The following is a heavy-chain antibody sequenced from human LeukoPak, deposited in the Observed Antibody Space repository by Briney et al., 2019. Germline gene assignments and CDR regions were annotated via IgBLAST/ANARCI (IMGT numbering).Heavy chain of an antibody. CDR1: VGTLSSYA. D-gene: IGHD1-20*01. CDR2: IIPIFGIA. J-gene: IGHJ4*02. Sequence: SVKVSCQASVGTLSSYAISWVRQAPGQGLEWMGRIIPIFGIANYAQKFQGRVTITADKSTGTAYMELGSLRSEDTAVYYCARDSSGITGTNLDYWGQGTLVTVSS. V-gene: IGHV1-69*04. CDR3: ARDSSGITGTNLDY.